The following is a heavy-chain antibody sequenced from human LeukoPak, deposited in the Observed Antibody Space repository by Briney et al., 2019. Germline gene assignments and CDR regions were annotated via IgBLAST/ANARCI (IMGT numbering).Heavy chain of an antibody. D-gene: IGHD6-13*01. V-gene: IGHV3-30*02. J-gene: IGHJ4*02. CDR2: IRYDGSNK. CDR3: AKDWDSSWYEAYFDY. CDR1: GFTFSSYG. Sequence: GSLLLSCAASGFTFSSYGMHWVRQAPGKGLEWVAFIRYDGSNKYYADSVKGRFTISRDNSKNTLYLQMNSLRAEDTAVYYCAKDWDSSWYEAYFDYWGQGTLVTVSS.